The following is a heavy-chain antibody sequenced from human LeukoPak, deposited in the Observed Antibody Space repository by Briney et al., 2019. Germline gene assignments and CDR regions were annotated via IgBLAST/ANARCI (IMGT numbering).Heavy chain of an antibody. CDR1: GFTFSSYW. D-gene: IGHD6-19*01. Sequence: GGSLRLSCAASGFTFSSYWMHWVRQAPGKGLVWVSRVNSDGSSTTYADSVKGRFTMPRHHDKNTLYLQRNSLRDEDKAVYYCARGSRQYRSGWYGLDHWGQGTLVTVSS. J-gene: IGHJ4*02. CDR3: ARGSRQYRSGWYGLDH. V-gene: IGHV3-74*01. CDR2: VNSDGSST.